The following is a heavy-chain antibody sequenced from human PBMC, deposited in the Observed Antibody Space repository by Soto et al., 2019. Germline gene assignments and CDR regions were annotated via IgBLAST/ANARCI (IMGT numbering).Heavy chain of an antibody. J-gene: IGHJ5*02. CDR2: ISPYNGNT. CDR3: AREGGYCSGGSCHSGGWLEP. D-gene: IGHD2-15*01. Sequence: ASVKVSCKTSGYTFTTYGVSWVRQAPGQGLEWMGWISPYNGNTNYAQRLQGRVTLTTDTSTKTAYMELMSLRSDDTALYYCAREGGYCSGGSCHSGGWLEPWGQGTLVTVSS. V-gene: IGHV1-18*01. CDR1: GYTFTTYG.